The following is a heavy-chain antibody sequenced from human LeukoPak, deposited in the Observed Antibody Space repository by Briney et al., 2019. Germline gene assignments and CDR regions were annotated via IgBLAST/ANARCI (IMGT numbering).Heavy chain of an antibody. CDR3: ARGGYCDGTGCYLGYYYYYYMDV. CDR1: GDSIGRYY. D-gene: IGHD2-2*01. Sequence: SETLSLTCTVSGDSIGRYYWSWIRQPAGKGLEWIGRISASGGTNYNPSLKSRVTMSVDTSRNRFSLRLSSVTAADTGVFYCARGGYCDGTGCYLGYYYYYYMDVWGKGTTVTVSS. CDR2: ISASGGT. J-gene: IGHJ6*03. V-gene: IGHV4-4*07.